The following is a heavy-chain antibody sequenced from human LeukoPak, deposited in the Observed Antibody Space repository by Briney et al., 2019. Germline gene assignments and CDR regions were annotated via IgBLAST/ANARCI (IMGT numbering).Heavy chain of an antibody. Sequence: ASVKVSCKASGGTFNNYAINWVRQATGQGLEWMGWMNPNSGNTGYAQKFQGRVTMTRNTSISTAYMELSSLRSEDTAVYYCAREPHIYPRYSSAYWGQGTLVTVSS. V-gene: IGHV1-8*02. J-gene: IGHJ4*02. CDR3: AREPHIYPRYSSAY. CDR1: GGTFNNYA. CDR2: MNPNSGNT. D-gene: IGHD6-19*01.